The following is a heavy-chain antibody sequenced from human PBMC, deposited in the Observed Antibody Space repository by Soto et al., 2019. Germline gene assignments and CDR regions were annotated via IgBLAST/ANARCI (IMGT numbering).Heavy chain of an antibody. Sequence: GGSLRLSCAASGFTVSSSYMSWVRQAPGKGPEWVSVIYSGGSTYYADSVKGRFTISRDESKNTLSLQMSSLRVEDTAVYYCARHPSGTAAGSYYGMDVWGQGTTVTVSS. CDR3: ARHPSGTAAGSYYGMDV. V-gene: IGHV3-53*01. J-gene: IGHJ6*02. D-gene: IGHD2-8*02. CDR1: GFTVSSSY. CDR2: IYSGGST.